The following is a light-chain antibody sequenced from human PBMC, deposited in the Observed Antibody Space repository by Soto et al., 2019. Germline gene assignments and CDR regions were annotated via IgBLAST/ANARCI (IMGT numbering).Light chain of an antibody. Sequence: EIVLTQAPATLSLSPGERATLSCRATQSISSYLACYQQKPGQAPRLLIYDASNRATGIPARFSGRGSGTDFILTISSLEPEDFAVSYCQQRSNWPITCGQGTRLEIK. V-gene: IGKV3-11*01. J-gene: IGKJ5*01. CDR1: QSISSY. CDR3: QQRSNWPIT. CDR2: DAS.